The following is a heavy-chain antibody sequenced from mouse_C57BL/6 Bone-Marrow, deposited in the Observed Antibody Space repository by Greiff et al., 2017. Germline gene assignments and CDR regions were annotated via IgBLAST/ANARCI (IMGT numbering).Heavy chain of an antibody. V-gene: IGHV1-80*01. CDR1: GYAFSSYW. Sequence: QVQLQQSGAELVKPGASVKISCKASGYAFSSYWMNWVKQRPGKGLEWIGQIYPGDGDTNYNGKFKGKATLTADKSSSTAYMQLSSLTSEDSAVYFCARSGVITTVVASRYYAMDYWGQGTSVTVSS. CDR3: ARSGVITTVVASRYYAMDY. J-gene: IGHJ4*01. CDR2: IYPGDGDT. D-gene: IGHD1-1*01.